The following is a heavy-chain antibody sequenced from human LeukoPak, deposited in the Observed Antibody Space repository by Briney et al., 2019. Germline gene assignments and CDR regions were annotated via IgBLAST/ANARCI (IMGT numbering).Heavy chain of an antibody. CDR1: GFTFSNAW. CDR3: TIDVWTSAVTDY. D-gene: IGHD1-1*01. Sequence: GGSLRLSCTASGFTFSNAWMNWVRQAPGKGLEWVGRIKRKIDGGTTDYAAPVKGRFTISRDDSQNTLFLHMNSLETEDTAMYYCTIDVWTSAVTDYWGQGTPVTVSS. CDR2: IKRKIDGGTT. V-gene: IGHV3-15*01. J-gene: IGHJ4*02.